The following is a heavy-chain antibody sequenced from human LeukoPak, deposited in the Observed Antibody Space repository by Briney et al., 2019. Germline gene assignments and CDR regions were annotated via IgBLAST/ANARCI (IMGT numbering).Heavy chain of an antibody. V-gene: IGHV1-18*01. CDR3: ARGSGSLRGRDV. D-gene: IGHD1-26*01. CDR2: ISLYNGNT. Sequence: ASVKVSCKASGYTFTSYDITWVRQAPGEGLEWMGWISLYNGNTNYAQKLQGRVTMSTDTSTSTAYMELRSLRSDDTAVYYCARGSGSLRGRDVWGKGPPVTAPS. CDR1: GYTFTSYD. J-gene: IGHJ6*03.